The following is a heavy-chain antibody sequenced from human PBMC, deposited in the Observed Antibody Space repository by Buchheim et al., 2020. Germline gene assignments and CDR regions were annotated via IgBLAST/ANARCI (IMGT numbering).Heavy chain of an antibody. J-gene: IGHJ6*02. CDR1: GFTFSDSA. CDR2: IRNKADNYAT. Sequence: EVPLVESGGGLVQPGGSLKLSCAASGFTFSDSAVHWVRQASGKGLEWVGHIRNKADNYATAYAASVKGRFTISRDDSRNTAYLQMNSLKTEGTAVYYCSRLRHYYYGLDVWGQGTT. CDR3: SRLRHYYYGLDV. V-gene: IGHV3-73*01.